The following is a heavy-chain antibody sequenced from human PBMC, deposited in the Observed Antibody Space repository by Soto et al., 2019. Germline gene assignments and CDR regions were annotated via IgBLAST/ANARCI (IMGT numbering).Heavy chain of an antibody. J-gene: IGHJ4*02. V-gene: IGHV3-33*01. CDR3: ARALDRYGDYIGYFNS. D-gene: IGHD4-17*01. CDR2: IWYNGTTA. CDR1: AFTFSTYG. Sequence: QVQLVESGGGVVQPGRSLRLSCAASAFTFSTYGMHWFRQAPGKGLEWVTFIWYNGTTAYYADSVKGRFTVSRDNSKNTMSLQMNSLRAEDTAIYYCARALDRYGDYIGYFNSWGQGTLVTVSS.